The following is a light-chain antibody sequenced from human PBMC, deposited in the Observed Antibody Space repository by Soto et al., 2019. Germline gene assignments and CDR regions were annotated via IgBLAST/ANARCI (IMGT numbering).Light chain of an antibody. J-gene: IGKJ3*01. Sequence: DIQMTQSPSTLSASVGYIVTITCRASQSISSGLACYRQRPVNAPKLLIYDSSSLESGVPSLFSGIGSGTEFTLTIRSLEPDDFATYQCQHYNTYSFGPGTKVDIK. CDR1: QSISSG. CDR3: QHYNTYS. V-gene: IGKV1-5*01. CDR2: DSS.